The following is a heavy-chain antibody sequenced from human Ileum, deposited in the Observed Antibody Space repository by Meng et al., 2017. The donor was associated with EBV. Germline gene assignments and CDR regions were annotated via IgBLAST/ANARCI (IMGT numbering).Heavy chain of an antibody. CDR1: GDSISSDIW. Sequence: QVQLQESGPGLVKPSGTLSLTCTVSGDSISSDIWWRWVRQPPGKGLEWIGEVYHRGDTNYNPSLKSRVDISVDKSKNQFYLSLFSVTAADTAVYYCGRDQGRELINHWGQGTLVTVFS. CDR3: GRDQGRELINH. CDR2: VYHRGDT. J-gene: IGHJ4*02. V-gene: IGHV4-4*02. D-gene: IGHD1-7*01.